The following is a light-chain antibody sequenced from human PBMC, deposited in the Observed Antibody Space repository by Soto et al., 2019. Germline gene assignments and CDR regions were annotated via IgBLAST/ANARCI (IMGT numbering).Light chain of an antibody. Sequence: DTQMTQSPSSLSASVGDRVTITCRASQDIRNELAWYQQKSVKAPKRLIYAVSSLESGVPSRFSGSGSGTEFSLTIHSLQPDDVATYHCQQYNSYWTFGQGTKVDIK. CDR2: AVS. CDR3: QQYNSYWT. V-gene: IGKV1-17*01. J-gene: IGKJ1*01. CDR1: QDIRNE.